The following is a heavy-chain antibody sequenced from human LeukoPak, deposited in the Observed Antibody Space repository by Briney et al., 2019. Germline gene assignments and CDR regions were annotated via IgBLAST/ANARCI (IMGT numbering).Heavy chain of an antibody. V-gene: IGHV3-66*01. CDR1: GSTVSSNY. J-gene: IGHJ4*02. D-gene: IGHD6-19*01. CDR3: ATDPRIGWYSFDY. Sequence: GGSLRLSCAASGSTVSSNYMSWVRQAPGKGLEWVSVIYSGGSTYYADSVKGRFTISRDNSKNTLYLQMNSLRAEDTAVYYCATDPRIGWYSFDYWGQGTLVTVSS. CDR2: IYSGGST.